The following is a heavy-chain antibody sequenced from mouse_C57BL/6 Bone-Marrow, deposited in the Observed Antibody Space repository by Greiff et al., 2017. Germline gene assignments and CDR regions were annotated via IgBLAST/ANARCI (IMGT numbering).Heavy chain of an antibody. CDR3: ARAHSYDSNYLDY. J-gene: IGHJ2*01. V-gene: IGHV1-81*01. CDR2: IYPKSGNT. Sequence: VQLQQSGAELARPGASVKLSCKASGYTFTSYGISWVKQRPGQGLEWIGEIYPKSGNTYYNQKFKGKATMTAYKSYSTAYMELRSLTSEDSAVYFDARAHSYDSNYLDYWGQGTTLTVAS. CDR1: GYTFTSYG. D-gene: IGHD2-5*01.